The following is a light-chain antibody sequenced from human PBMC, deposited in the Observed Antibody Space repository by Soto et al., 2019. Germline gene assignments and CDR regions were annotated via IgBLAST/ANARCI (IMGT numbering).Light chain of an antibody. CDR2: DXS. CDR1: QSIRDS. J-gene: IGKJ1*01. V-gene: IGKV1-5*01. CDR3: QLYNWDSRT. Sequence: DIHVTQANVTLPASLGDRVTVPXRASQSIRDSFAWYQQYPGXAPYXXXADXSSLDSGCPSRLSGSGSGTEFTLTSSSWQPDDFDKFYSQLYNWDSRTVGHGTKVAIK.